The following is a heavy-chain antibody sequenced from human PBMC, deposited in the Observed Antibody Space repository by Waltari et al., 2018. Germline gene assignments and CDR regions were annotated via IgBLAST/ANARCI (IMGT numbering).Heavy chain of an antibody. J-gene: IGHJ4*02. CDR3: ATGGPQSAVVNFY. Sequence: EVQLVQSGGGLVKPGGSLRLSCAAAGITFSNVRMTWVRQAPGKGLEWVGRIKSKADGGTTDSAAPVKGRFTISRDDSKNTLYLQMDSLKTEDTAVYYCATGGPQSAVVNFYWGQGTLVTVSS. CDR1: GITFSNVR. CDR2: IKSKADGGTT. V-gene: IGHV3-15*01. D-gene: IGHD3-22*01.